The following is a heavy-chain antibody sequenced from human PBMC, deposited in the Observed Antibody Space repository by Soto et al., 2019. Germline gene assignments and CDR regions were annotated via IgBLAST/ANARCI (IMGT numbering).Heavy chain of an antibody. V-gene: IGHV3-9*01. CDR3: AKGSSSYDFDY. CDR1: GFTFDDYA. D-gene: IGHD6-6*01. CDR2: ISWNRGSI. Sequence: EVQLVESGGGLVQPGRSLRLSCAASGFTFDDYAMHWVRQAPGTGLEWVSGISWNRGSIGYADSVKGRFTISRDNAKNSLYLQMNSLRAEDTALYYCAKGSSSYDFDYWGQGTLVTVSS. J-gene: IGHJ4*02.